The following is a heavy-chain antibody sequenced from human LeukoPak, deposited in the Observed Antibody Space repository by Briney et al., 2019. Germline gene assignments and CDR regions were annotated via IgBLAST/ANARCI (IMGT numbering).Heavy chain of an antibody. V-gene: IGHV3-30*02. CDR3: AKEDDHFGSGFDY. CDR2: IRYDGGNK. Sequence: PGGSLRPSCAASGFTFSSYGIHWVRQAPGKGLEWVAFIRYDGGNKYYADSVKGRFIMSRDNSKNTLYLQMNSLRAEDTAVYYCAKEDDHFGSGFDYWGQGNLVTVSS. J-gene: IGHJ4*02. CDR1: GFTFSSYG. D-gene: IGHD3-10*01.